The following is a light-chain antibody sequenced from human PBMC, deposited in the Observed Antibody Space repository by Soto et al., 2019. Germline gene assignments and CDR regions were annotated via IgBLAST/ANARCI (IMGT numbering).Light chain of an antibody. CDR2: AAS. V-gene: IGKV1-39*01. CDR3: QQSYSTPPT. Sequence: DIQMTQSPSSLSASVGDRVTITCRASQSISSYLNWYQQKPRKAPKLLIYAASSLLSGVPSRFSGSGSGTDFTLTVSSLQPEDFATYYCQQSYSTPPTFGQGTKVEIK. J-gene: IGKJ1*01. CDR1: QSISSY.